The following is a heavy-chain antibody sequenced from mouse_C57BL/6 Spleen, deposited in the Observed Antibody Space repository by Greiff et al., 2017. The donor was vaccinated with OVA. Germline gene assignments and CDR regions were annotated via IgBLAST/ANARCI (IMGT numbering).Heavy chain of an antibody. CDR1: GYSFTGYF. D-gene: IGHD2-3*01. J-gene: IGHJ2*01. Sequence: VQLQQSGPELVKPGDSVKISCKASGYSFTGYFMNWVMQSHGKSLEWIGRINPYNGDTFYNQKFKGKATLTVDKSSSTAHMELRSLTSEDSAVYYCARRSYDGYNDYFDYWGQGTTLTVSS. V-gene: IGHV1-20*01. CDR3: ARRSYDGYNDYFDY. CDR2: INPYNGDT.